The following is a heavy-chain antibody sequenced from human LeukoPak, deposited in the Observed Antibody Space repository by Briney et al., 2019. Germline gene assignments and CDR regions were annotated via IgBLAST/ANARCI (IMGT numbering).Heavy chain of an antibody. V-gene: IGHV3-23*01. D-gene: IGHD3-3*01. CDR3: AKGFNQYDFYYGMDV. CDR1: GFTFSSYA. CDR2: ISGSGIST. Sequence: GGSLRLSCAASGFTFSSYAMSWVRQAPGKGLEWASAISGSGISTYYADSVKGRFTISRDNSKNTLYLQMNSLRAEDTAVYYCAKGFNQYDFYYGMDVWGQGTTVTVSS. J-gene: IGHJ6*02.